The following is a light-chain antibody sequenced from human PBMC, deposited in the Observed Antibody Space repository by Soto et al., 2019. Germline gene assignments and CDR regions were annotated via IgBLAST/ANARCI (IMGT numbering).Light chain of an antibody. V-gene: IGKV1-39*01. CDR2: SAS. CDR3: QLSYCLPLT. J-gene: IGKJ4*01. Sequence: DIQMTQSPSSVSAFVGERATITCHASQRISAFLNWYHQKPGKAPKLLIYSASYLQSGVPSNFCCSRSGTDSTLIIATLQPEDSGTFFCQLSYCLPLTFGGG. CDR1: QRISAF.